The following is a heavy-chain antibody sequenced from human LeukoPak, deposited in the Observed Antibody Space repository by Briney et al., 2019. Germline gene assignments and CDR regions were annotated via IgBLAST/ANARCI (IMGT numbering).Heavy chain of an antibody. CDR1: GGSISSGAYY. J-gene: IGHJ4*02. D-gene: IGHD5-24*01. CDR2: FYYSGST. Sequence: PSETLSLTCTVSGGSISSGAYYWSWIRQHPGKGLEWIGYFYYSGSTYYNPSLKSRVTISVDTSKNQFSLDLSSVTAADTAVYYCARDLGDGYLANDYWGQGTLVIVSS. V-gene: IGHV4-31*03. CDR3: ARDLGDGYLANDY.